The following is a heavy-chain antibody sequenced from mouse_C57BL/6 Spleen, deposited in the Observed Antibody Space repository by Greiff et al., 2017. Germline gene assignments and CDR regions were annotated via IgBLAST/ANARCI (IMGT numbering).Heavy chain of an antibody. D-gene: IGHD2-5*01. CDR2: ISYSGST. V-gene: IGHV3-1*01. J-gene: IGHJ3*01. CDR1: GYSITSGYD. Sequence: EVKVEESGPGMVKPSQSLSLTCTVTGYSITSGYDWHWIRHFPGNKLEWMGYISYSGSTNYNPSLKSRIPITHDTSKNHFFLKLNSVTTEETATYYGASPDSNYGGWFAYWGQGTLVTVSA. CDR3: ASPDSNYGGWFAY.